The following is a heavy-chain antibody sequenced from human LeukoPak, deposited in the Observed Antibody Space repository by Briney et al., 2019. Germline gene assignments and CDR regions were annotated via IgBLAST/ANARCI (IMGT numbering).Heavy chain of an antibody. D-gene: IGHD3-3*01. V-gene: IGHV1-8*01. Sequence: ASVKVSCKASGYTFTSYDIYWVRQATGQGLEWMGWMNPNSGNTGYAQKFQGRLTMTRNTSISTAYMELSSLRSEDTAVYYCARGWAKTIFGVVIIGSRWFDPWGQGTLVTVSS. CDR3: ARGWAKTIFGVVIIGSRWFDP. CDR1: GYTFTSYD. CDR2: MNPNSGNT. J-gene: IGHJ5*02.